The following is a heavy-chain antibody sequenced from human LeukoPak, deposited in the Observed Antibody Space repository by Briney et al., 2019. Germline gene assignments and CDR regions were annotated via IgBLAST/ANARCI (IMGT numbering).Heavy chain of an antibody. Sequence: GGSLRLSCSASGFTFSSYAMHWVRQAPGKGLECVSGISNNGGSTDYADSVKGRFTISRDNSRNTLYLQMSSLRPEDTAVYYCVKERSAWYFFDYWGQGTLVTVSP. V-gene: IGHV3-64D*09. J-gene: IGHJ4*02. CDR1: GFTFSSYA. CDR3: VKERSAWYFFDY. CDR2: ISNNGGST. D-gene: IGHD6-19*01.